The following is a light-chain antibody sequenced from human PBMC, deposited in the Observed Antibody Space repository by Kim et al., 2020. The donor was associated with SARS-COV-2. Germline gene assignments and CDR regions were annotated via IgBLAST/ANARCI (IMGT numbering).Light chain of an antibody. Sequence: GQSISISCTGTSSYVGSYNLVSWYQQHPGKAPNLMIYEVSKRPSGVSNRFSGSKSGNTASLTISGLQAEDEADYYCCSCAGSSTVVFGGGTQLTV. CDR1: SSYVGSYNL. J-gene: IGLJ2*01. V-gene: IGLV2-23*02. CDR3: CSCAGSSTVV. CDR2: EVS.